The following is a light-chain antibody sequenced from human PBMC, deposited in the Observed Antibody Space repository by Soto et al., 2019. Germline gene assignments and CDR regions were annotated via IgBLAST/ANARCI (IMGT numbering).Light chain of an antibody. Sequence: QSALAQPASVSGSPGQSVTISCTGTSSDVGAYNSVSWYQQHPDKAPQLMIYKGTQRPSGVSNRFSGSTSGNAASLTISGLQAGDQADYFWCSSAPESTYVFGTGTKLTVL. V-gene: IGLV2-23*01. CDR2: KGT. J-gene: IGLJ1*01. CDR1: SSDVGAYNS. CDR3: CSSAPESTYV.